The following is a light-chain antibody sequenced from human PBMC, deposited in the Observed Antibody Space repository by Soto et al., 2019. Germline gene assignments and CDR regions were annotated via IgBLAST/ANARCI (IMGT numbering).Light chain of an antibody. CDR3: QQGHCMPFT. CDR2: AAS. J-gene: IGKJ3*01. Sequence: DIQMTQSPSSLSASVGDRVTITCRASQSITNSLNWYQHKPGKAPTLVVYAASSLQSGVPSRFSGSGSCTDFTLTISSLQPEDFVTYFCQQGHCMPFTFGPGTKVDIE. CDR1: QSITNS. V-gene: IGKV1-39*01.